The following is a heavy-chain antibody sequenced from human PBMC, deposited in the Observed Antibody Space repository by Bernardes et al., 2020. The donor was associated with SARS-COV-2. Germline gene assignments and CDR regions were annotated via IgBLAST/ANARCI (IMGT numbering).Heavy chain of an antibody. J-gene: IGHJ4*02. CDR2: ISGSVGTT. V-gene: IGHV3-23*01. CDR3: AKFLAGSSPHRTGATTYFDY. CDR1: GFTFSSYA. Sequence: SLRLSCAASGFTFSSYAMSWVRQAPGKGLEWVSSISGSVGTTFYADSVKGRFTISRDNSKNTVYLQMNSLRAEDTAVYYCAKFLAGSSPHRTGATTYFDYWGQGTLVTVSS. D-gene: IGHD1-26*01.